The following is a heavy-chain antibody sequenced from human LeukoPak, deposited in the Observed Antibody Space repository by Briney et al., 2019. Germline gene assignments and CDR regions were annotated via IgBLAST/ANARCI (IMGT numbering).Heavy chain of an antibody. V-gene: IGHV4-59*01. D-gene: IGHD3-22*01. J-gene: IGHJ4*02. CDR3: ARDRYDSSGYHFDY. CDR1: GGSISSYY. Sequence: SETLSLTCTVSGGSISSYYWSWIRQPPGKGLEWIGDIYYSGSTTYNPSLKSRVTISVDTYKNQFSLKLSSVTAADTAVYYCARDRYDSSGYHFDYWGQGTLVTVSS. CDR2: IYYSGST.